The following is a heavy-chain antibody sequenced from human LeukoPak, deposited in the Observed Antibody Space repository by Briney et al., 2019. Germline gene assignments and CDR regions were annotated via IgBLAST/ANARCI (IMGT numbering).Heavy chain of an antibody. Sequence: SETLSLTCSVSGGSISSYYWNWIRQTPGKGLQWIGYTHYSGSTNYNPSLKSRVSISVDTSKNQFSLKLSSVTAADTALYYCARGNAYNWRFDFWGQGALVTVSS. CDR3: ARGNAYNWRFDF. D-gene: IGHD1-1*01. CDR1: GGSISSYY. V-gene: IGHV4-59*01. CDR2: THYSGST. J-gene: IGHJ4*02.